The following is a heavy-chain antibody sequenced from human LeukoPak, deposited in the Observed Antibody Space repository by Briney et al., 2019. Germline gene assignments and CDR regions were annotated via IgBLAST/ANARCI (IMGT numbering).Heavy chain of an antibody. Sequence: GGSLRLSCVVSGFTFSNYWMSWVRQAPGKGLEWVANINLDGRQRFYVDSVKGRFTISRASSENSLYLQMNSLRVEDTAVYYCARDTDDFQGLDIWGQGTVVTVSS. J-gene: IGHJ3*02. V-gene: IGHV3-7*01. CDR1: GFTFSNYW. CDR3: ARDTDDFQGLDI. CDR2: INLDGRQR. D-gene: IGHD3-3*01.